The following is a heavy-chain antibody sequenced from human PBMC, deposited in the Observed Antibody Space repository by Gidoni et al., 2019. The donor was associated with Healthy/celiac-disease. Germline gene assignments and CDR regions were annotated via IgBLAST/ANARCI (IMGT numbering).Heavy chain of an antibody. CDR1: GGSFSGYY. CDR3: ARGLDILTGYPRLGADY. V-gene: IGHV4-34*01. D-gene: IGHD3-9*01. Sequence: QVQLQQWGAGLLKPSETLSLTCAVYGGSFSGYYWSWIRQPPGKGLEWIGEINHSGSTNYNPSLKSRVTISVDTSKNQFSLKLSSVTAADTAVYYCARGLDILTGYPRLGADYWGQGTLVTVSS. J-gene: IGHJ4*02. CDR2: INHSGST.